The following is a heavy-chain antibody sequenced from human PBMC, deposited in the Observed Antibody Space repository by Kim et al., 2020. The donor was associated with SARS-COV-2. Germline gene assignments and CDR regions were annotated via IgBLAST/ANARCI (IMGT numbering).Heavy chain of an antibody. CDR2: ISSSSSYI. J-gene: IGHJ6*02. D-gene: IGHD2-15*01. Sequence: GGSLRLSCAASGFTFSSYSMNWVRQAPGKGLEWVSSISSSSSYIYYADSVKGRFTISRDNAKNSLYLQMNSLRAEDTAVYYCARDGGRDHYYGMDVWGQGTTVTVSS. CDR3: ARDGGRDHYYGMDV. V-gene: IGHV3-21*01. CDR1: GFTFSSYS.